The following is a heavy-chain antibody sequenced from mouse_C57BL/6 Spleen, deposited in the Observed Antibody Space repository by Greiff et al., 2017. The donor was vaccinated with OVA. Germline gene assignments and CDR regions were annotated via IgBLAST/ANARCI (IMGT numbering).Heavy chain of an antibody. CDR1: GYSFTGYY. Sequence: EVQLKESGPELVKPGASVKISCKASGYSFTGYYMNWVKQSPEKSLEWIGEINPSTGGTTYNQKFKAKATLTVDKSSSTAYMQLKSLTSEDSAVYYCARWGNYYWYFDVWGTGTTVTVSS. V-gene: IGHV1-42*01. CDR3: ARWGNYYWYFDV. CDR2: INPSTGGT. J-gene: IGHJ1*03. D-gene: IGHD2-1*01.